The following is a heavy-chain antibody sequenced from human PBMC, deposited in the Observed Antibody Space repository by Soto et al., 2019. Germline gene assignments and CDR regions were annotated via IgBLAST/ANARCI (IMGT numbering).Heavy chain of an antibody. CDR2: IKSNAAGGTT. CDR1: GFTFTSAW. V-gene: IGHV3-15*07. J-gene: IGHJ4*02. D-gene: IGHD3-3*01. Sequence: GGSLRLSCAASGFTFTSAWMNWVRQAPGKGLEWVGRIKSNAAGGTTDSGAPMKGRFTISRYDSKNTVDLQMNSLKTDDTAVNYGTVSGTHYDLYWGQGILVTVSS. CDR3: TVSGTHYDLY.